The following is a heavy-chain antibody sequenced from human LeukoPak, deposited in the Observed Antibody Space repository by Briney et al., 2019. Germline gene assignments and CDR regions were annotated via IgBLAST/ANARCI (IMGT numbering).Heavy chain of an antibody. V-gene: IGHV1-2*06. J-gene: IGHJ4*02. CDR3: ARQSGNYVD. D-gene: IGHD3-10*02. CDR1: GYTFTGYY. Sequence: EASVKVSCKASGYTFTGYYMHWVRQAPGQGLEWMGRINPKSGGTNSVQKFQDRVTMTSDTSITTAYMELSRLRSDDTAVYYCARQSGNYVDWGQGTLVTVSS. CDR2: INPKSGGT.